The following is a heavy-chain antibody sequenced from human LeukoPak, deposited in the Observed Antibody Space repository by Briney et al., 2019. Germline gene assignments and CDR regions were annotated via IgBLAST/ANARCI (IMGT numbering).Heavy chain of an antibody. J-gene: IGHJ4*02. V-gene: IGHV1-46*01. CDR3: ATPVAGTGSFDY. D-gene: IGHD6-19*01. Sequence: GASVKVSCKASGYTFTSYYMHWVRQAPGQGLEWMGIINPSGGSTSYAQKFQGRVTMTEDTSTDTAYMELSSLRSEDTAVYYCATPVAGTGSFDYWGQGTLVTVSS. CDR2: INPSGGST. CDR1: GYTFTSYY.